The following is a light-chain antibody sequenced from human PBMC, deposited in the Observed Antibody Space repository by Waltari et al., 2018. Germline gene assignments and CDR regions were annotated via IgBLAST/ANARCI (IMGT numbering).Light chain of an antibody. Sequence: DLVMIQSPDSLAVSLGERATINCKCSQRVLYNSNNKNYLAWYQQKPGPPPKLRIYWSSTQESVVPDRFSGSGSGTDFVLTISSLQAEDVAVYYCQQFYHSPVTFGQGTKVEIK. J-gene: IGKJ1*01. CDR3: QQFYHSPVT. V-gene: IGKV4-1*01. CDR1: QRVLYNSNNKNY. CDR2: WSS.